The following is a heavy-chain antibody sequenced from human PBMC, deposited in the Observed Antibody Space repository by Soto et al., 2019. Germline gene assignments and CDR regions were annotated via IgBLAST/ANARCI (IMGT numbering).Heavy chain of an antibody. CDR3: GRGIGEDQLLSGWFGP. CDR2: IYHSGST. J-gene: IGHJ5*02. V-gene: IGHV4-4*02. Sequence: QVQLQESGPGLVKPSGTLSLTCAVSGGSISSSNWWSWVRQPPGKGLEWIGEIYHSGSTNYNPSLKGRVTITGDQSKNQFSPKVGPWAGAGKAVYFWGRGIGEDQLLSGWFGPWGQGTLVTVSS. D-gene: IGHD2-2*01. CDR1: GGSISSSNW.